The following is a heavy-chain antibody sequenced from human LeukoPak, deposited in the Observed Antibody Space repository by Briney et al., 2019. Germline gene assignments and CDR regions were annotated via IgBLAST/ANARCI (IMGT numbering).Heavy chain of an antibody. J-gene: IGHJ5*02. D-gene: IGHD3-10*01. CDR1: GFTFSSYA. Sequence: GGSLRLSCTASGFTFSSYAMSWVRQAPGKGLEWVSAISGSGGSTYYADSVKGRFTISRDNSKNTLYLQMTSLRAEDTAVYYCAKDGRSWPSGWFDPWGQGTLVTVSS. V-gene: IGHV3-23*01. CDR2: ISGSGGST. CDR3: AKDGRSWPSGWFDP.